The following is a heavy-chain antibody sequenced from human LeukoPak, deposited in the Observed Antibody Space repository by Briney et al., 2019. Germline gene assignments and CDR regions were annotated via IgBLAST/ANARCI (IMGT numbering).Heavy chain of an antibody. CDR1: GFIFSDYY. J-gene: IGHJ6*02. Sequence: AGGSLRLSCAASGFIFSDYYMSWISQAPGKGLEWVSYISNSAITTYYADSVKGRFTISRDNAKNLVYLQMNSLRAEDTAVYYCARLYGMDVWGQGTTVTVSS. V-gene: IGHV3-11*01. CDR3: ARLYGMDV. CDR2: ISNSAITT.